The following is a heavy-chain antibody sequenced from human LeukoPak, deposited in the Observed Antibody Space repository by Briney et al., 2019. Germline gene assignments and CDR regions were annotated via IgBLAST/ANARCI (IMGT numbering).Heavy chain of an antibody. D-gene: IGHD3-10*01. V-gene: IGHV4-39*07. Sequence: SETLSLTCTVSGGSITGSSYYWGWIRQPPGKGLEWIGSMYYSGSTYYNPSLKSRLTISVDTSKNQFSLKLSSVTAADTAVYYCARDVLRFGELFTPDWGQGTLVTVSS. CDR1: GGSITGSSYY. J-gene: IGHJ4*02. CDR2: MYYSGST. CDR3: ARDVLRFGELFTPD.